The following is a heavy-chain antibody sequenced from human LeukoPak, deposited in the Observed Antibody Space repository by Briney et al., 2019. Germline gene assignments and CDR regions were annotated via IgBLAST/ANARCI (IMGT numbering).Heavy chain of an antibody. D-gene: IGHD6-13*01. J-gene: IGHJ4*02. CDR3: ASGVIAAAGTGY. Sequence: GRSLRLSCAASGFTSSSYAMHWVRQAPGKGLEWVAVISYDGSNKYYADSVKGRFTISRDNSKNTLYLQMNSLRAEDTAVYYCASGVIAAAGTGYWGQGTLVTVSS. CDR2: ISYDGSNK. CDR1: GFTSSSYA. V-gene: IGHV3-30*04.